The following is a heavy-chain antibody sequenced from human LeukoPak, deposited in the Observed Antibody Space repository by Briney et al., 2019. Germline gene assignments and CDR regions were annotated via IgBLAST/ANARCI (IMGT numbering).Heavy chain of an antibody. Sequence: GGSPRLSCAASGFTVSSNYMSWVRQAPGKGLEWVSVIYSGGSTYYADSVKGRFTISRDNSKNTLYLQMNSLRAEDTAVYYCARESNWNDAFDIWGQGTMVTVSS. V-gene: IGHV3-53*01. CDR1: GFTVSSNY. D-gene: IGHD1-1*01. CDR3: ARESNWNDAFDI. J-gene: IGHJ3*02. CDR2: IYSGGST.